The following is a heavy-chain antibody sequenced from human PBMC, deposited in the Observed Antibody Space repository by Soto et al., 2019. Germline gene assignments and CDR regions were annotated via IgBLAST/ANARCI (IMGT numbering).Heavy chain of an antibody. D-gene: IGHD2-2*01. V-gene: IGHV3-64D*06. Sequence: PGGSLRLSCETSGFTFSSCAMHWVRQAAGKGLEYVSGISSNGAGTYYAESVKDRFTISRDNSRNTLFLQVNSLTGEDTAVYYCVKDRRSTRRAMDVWGQGTTVTV. J-gene: IGHJ6*02. CDR1: GFTFSSCA. CDR3: VKDRRSTRRAMDV. CDR2: ISSNGAGT.